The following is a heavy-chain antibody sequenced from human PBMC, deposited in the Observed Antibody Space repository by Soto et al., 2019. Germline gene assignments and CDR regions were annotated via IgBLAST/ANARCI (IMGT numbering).Heavy chain of an antibody. V-gene: IGHV4-30-4*01. CDR1: GGSITSTDYY. CDR3: AKYYCRGTRCFLFDS. J-gene: IGHJ4*02. CDR2: IFYSGST. Sequence: SETLSLTCSVSGGSITSTDYYWSWFRQPPGKRLEWIGYIFYSGSTYYNPSLKSRVAFSVDTSKNQFSLQLTSVTAADTAVYYCAKYYCRGTRCFLFDSWGQGTRVTVSS. D-gene: IGHD2-2*01.